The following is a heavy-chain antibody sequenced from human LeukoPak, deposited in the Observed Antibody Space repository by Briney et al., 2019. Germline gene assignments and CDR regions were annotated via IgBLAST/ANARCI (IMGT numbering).Heavy chain of an antibody. CDR3: AKDLDTATEFDY. D-gene: IGHD5-18*01. V-gene: IGHV3-33*06. CDR2: IWYDGSSK. CDR1: GFTFSGYG. Sequence: GRSLRLSCAASGFTFSGYGMHWVRQAPGKGLEWVAVIWYDGSSKYYADSVKGRFTISRDNSKNTLYLQMNSLRAEDTAVYYCAKDLDTATEFDYWGQGTLVTVSS. J-gene: IGHJ4*02.